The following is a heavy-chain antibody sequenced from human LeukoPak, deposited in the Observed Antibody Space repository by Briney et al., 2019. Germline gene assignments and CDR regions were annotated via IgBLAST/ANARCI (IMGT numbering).Heavy chain of an antibody. J-gene: IGHJ3*02. CDR1: GYTFTGYY. V-gene: IGHV1-2*02. D-gene: IGHD3-22*01. CDR2: INPNSGGT. CDR3: ARDLYDSSGTDALDI. Sequence: ASVKVSCKASGYTFTGYYMHWVRQAPGQGLEWMGWINPNSGGTNYAQKFQGRVTMTRDTSISTAYMELSRLRSDDTAVYYCARDLYDSSGTDALDIWGQGTMVTVSS.